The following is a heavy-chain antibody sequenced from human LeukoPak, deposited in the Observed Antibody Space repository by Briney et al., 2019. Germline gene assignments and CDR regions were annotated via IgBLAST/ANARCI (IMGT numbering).Heavy chain of an antibody. J-gene: IGHJ4*02. CDR1: GYPISSYY. CDR2: IYTSGNT. D-gene: IGHD6-19*01. Sequence: SETLSLTCTVSGYPISSYYWSWIRQPAGKGLEWIGRIYTSGNTKYNPSLKSRVTLSVDKSKNQVSLKLTSVTGADTAVYYCAGERGEEYSSGWYKRNYFDNWGEGIRVSVSS. CDR3: AGERGEEYSSGWYKRNYFDN. V-gene: IGHV4-4*07.